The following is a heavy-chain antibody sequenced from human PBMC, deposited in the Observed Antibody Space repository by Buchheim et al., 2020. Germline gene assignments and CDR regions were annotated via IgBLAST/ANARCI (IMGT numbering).Heavy chain of an antibody. CDR3: TRSPVPAGRGKNWFDP. CDR1: GGSFSGYF. Sequence: QVQLQQWGAGLLKPSETLSLTCAVYGGSFSGYFWTWIRQPPGKGLEWIGEINHAGSTNYNPSLKSRVTMSVDTSKNQVSLMLSSVTSADTAVYYCTRSPVPAGRGKNWFDPWGQGT. CDR2: INHAGST. J-gene: IGHJ5*02. D-gene: IGHD2-2*01. V-gene: IGHV4-34*01.